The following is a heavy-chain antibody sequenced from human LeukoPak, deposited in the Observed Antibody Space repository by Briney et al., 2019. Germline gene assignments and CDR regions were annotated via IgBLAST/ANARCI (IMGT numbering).Heavy chain of an antibody. V-gene: IGHV4-4*07. Sequence: SETLSLTCTVSGGSISSYYWSWIRQPAGKGLEWIGRIYTSGSTNYNPSLKSRVTMSVDTSKNQFPLKLSSVTAADTAVYYCARDRYCSSTSCYGYYYYGMDVWGQGTTVTVSS. CDR1: GGSISSYY. CDR2: IYTSGST. J-gene: IGHJ6*02. CDR3: ARDRYCSSTSCYGYYYYGMDV. D-gene: IGHD2-2*01.